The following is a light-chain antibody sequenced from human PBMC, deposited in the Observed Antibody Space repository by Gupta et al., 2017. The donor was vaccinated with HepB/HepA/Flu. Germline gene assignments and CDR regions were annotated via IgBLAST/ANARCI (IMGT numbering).Light chain of an antibody. CDR2: HVR. CDR3: CSNASGSSYV. Sequence: QSVLPHPASVSRSPGPSITISFTCTISHVVGYNYVSWYQPHPDNAPKLIIYHVRIRPSGASNRFSGSKSANTASLSISGLQVDDEADYSCCSNASGSSYVLGTGTKVTVL. V-gene: IGLV2-14*01. CDR1: ISHVVGYNY. J-gene: IGLJ1*01.